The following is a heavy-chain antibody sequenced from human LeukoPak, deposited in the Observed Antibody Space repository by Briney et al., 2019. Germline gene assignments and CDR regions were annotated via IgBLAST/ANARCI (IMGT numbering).Heavy chain of an antibody. CDR1: GGSISSYY. V-gene: IGHV4-59*01. CDR3: ARDGYYDFWSGYTRYYYGMDV. Sequence: SETLSLTCTVPGGSISSYYWSWIRQPPGKGLEWIGYIYYSGSTNYNPSLKSRVTISVDTSKNQFSLKLSSVTAADTAVYYCARDGYYDFWSGYTRYYYGMDVWGQGTTVTVSS. CDR2: IYYSGST. D-gene: IGHD3-3*01. J-gene: IGHJ6*02.